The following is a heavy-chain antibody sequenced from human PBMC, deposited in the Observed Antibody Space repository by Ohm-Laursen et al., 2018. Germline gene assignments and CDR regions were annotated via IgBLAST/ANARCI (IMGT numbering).Heavy chain of an antibody. J-gene: IGHJ5*02. CDR1: GYTFTSYD. Sequence: GASVKVSCKASGYTFTSYDINWVRQATGQGLEWMGWISAFSGNTNYAQKLHGRVTMTTDTSTNTAYMELRSLRSEDTAVYYCAREDGYCSSTSCYNGPSNWFDPWGQGTLVTVSS. CDR2: ISAFSGNT. V-gene: IGHV1-18*01. D-gene: IGHD2-2*02. CDR3: AREDGYCSSTSCYNGPSNWFDP.